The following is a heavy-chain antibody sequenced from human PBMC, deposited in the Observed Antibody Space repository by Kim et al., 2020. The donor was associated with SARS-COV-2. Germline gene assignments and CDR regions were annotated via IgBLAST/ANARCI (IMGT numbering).Heavy chain of an antibody. D-gene: IGHD2-8*01. Sequence: GGSLRLSCAASGFTFSNAWMSWVRQAPGKGLEWVGRIKSRTDGGTTDYAAPVRCRVTIDRDESKNTLYLQRNSLKTEDTAVYDCNNEKWYERYSMDVLG. CDR2: IKSRTDGGTT. J-gene: IGHJ6*02. CDR3: NNEKWYERYSMDV. V-gene: IGHV3-15*01. CDR1: GFTFSNAW.